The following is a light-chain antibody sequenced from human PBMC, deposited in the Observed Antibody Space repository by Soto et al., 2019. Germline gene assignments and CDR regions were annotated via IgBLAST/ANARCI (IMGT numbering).Light chain of an antibody. Sequence: EIVMTQSPPSLTVTPGEPASISCRSSQRLLHSNGNTFLDWYLQKPGQSPQLLIYLGSNRASGVPDRVSGSEAGTDFRLKISRVEAEDVGVYYCMQALQTPYTFGQGTKLEIK. CDR2: LGS. CDR3: MQALQTPYT. CDR1: QRLLHSNGNTF. V-gene: IGKV2-28*01. J-gene: IGKJ2*01.